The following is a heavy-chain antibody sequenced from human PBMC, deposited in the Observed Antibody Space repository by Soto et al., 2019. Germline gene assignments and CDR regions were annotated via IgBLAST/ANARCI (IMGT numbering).Heavy chain of an antibody. J-gene: IGHJ4*02. CDR1: GFLFDTYG. Sequence: VQLVESGGGVVQPGRSLRLSCVASGFLFDTYGMHWVRQTPGKGLEGVAMISYDGSHKEYADSVKGRFAISRDNSENTLYLQMNNLGVEDTALYYCATSASSDHWGQGTQVTVSS. V-gene: IGHV3-30*03. CDR3: ATSASSDH. CDR2: ISYDGSHK. D-gene: IGHD1-26*01.